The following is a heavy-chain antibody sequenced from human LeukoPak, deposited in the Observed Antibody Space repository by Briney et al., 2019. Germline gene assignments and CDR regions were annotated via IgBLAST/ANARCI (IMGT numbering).Heavy chain of an antibody. CDR3: ARVDIAAADGGYPFDI. V-gene: IGHV4-61*02. J-gene: IGHJ3*02. CDR1: GGSISSGTYY. CDR2: IYTSGST. D-gene: IGHD6-13*01. Sequence: PSETLSLTCTVSGGSISSGTYYWSWIRQPAGKGLQWIGRIYTSGSTNYNPSLKSRVTISVDTSKNQFSLKLNSVTAADTAVYYCARVDIAAADGGYPFDIWGQGTMVTVSS.